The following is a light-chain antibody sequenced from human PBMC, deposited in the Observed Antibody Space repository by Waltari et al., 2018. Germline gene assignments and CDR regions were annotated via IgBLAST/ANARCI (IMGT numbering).Light chain of an antibody. V-gene: IGKV3-11*01. CDR1: QSVATY. CDR3: QQRSIWPLT. J-gene: IGKJ4*01. Sequence: EVVLTQSPATLSLSPGERATLSCRASQSVATYLAWYQQKPGQAPRLLISDASNRATGIPARFRGGESGTDFTITISNLEPEDFAVYYCQQRSIWPLTFGGGTKVEIK. CDR2: DAS.